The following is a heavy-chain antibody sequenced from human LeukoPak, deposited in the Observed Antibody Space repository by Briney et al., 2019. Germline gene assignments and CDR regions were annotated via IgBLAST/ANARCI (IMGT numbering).Heavy chain of an antibody. J-gene: IGHJ6*02. CDR3: TTDPWHGLDV. V-gene: IGHV3-15*01. Sequence: PGGSLRLSRAASGFTVSSNFMSWVRQAPGKGLEWVGRIKSNTEGGTTDYVAPVKGRFTISRDDSKNTVYLQMNSLKTEDTAVYYCTTDPWHGLDVWGQGTTVTVSS. CDR2: IKSNTEGGTT. CDR1: GFTVSSNF. D-gene: IGHD5-12*01.